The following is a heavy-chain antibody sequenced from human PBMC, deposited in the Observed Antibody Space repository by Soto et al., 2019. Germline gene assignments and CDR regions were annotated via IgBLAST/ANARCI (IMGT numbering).Heavy chain of an antibody. V-gene: IGHV1-24*01. CDR2: FDPEDGET. Sequence: ASVKVSCKVSGYTLTELSMHWVRQAPGKGLEWMGGFDPEDGETIYAQKFQGRVTMTEDTSTDTAYMELSSLRSEDTAVYYCATDLPGYYDSSGHYYWGQGTLVTVSS. D-gene: IGHD3-22*01. CDR1: GYTLTELS. J-gene: IGHJ4*02. CDR3: ATDLPGYYDSSGHYY.